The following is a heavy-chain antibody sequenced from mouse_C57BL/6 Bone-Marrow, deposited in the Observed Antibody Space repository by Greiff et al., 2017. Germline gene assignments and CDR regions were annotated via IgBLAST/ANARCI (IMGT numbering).Heavy chain of an antibody. CDR2: INPNNGGT. J-gene: IGHJ2*01. Sequence: EVQLQQSGPELVKPGASVKISCKASGYTFTDYYMNWVKQSHGKSLEWIGDINPNNGGTSYNQKFKGKATLTVDKSSSTAYMELRSLTSEDSAVYYCARWSWVQYYFDYWGQGTTRTVSS. CDR1: GYTFTDYY. CDR3: ARWSWVQYYFDY. V-gene: IGHV1-26*01.